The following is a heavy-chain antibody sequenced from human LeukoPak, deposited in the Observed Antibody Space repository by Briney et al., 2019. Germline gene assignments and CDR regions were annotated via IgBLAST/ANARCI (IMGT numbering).Heavy chain of an antibody. CDR1: GYSFTSYW. CDR2: IYPGDSDT. J-gene: IGHJ3*02. D-gene: IGHD3-10*01. V-gene: IGHV5-51*01. Sequence: AESLKISCKGSGYSFTSYWIVWVRQMPGEGLEWMGIIYPGDSDTRYSPSFQGQVTISADKSISTAYLQWSSLKASDTAMYYCVLAGSGSFLTGDYNDAFDIWGQGTMVTVSS. CDR3: VLAGSGSFLTGDYNDAFDI.